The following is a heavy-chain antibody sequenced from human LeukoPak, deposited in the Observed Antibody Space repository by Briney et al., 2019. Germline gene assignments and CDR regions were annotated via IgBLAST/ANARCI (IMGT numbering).Heavy chain of an antibody. CDR2: LIPILGIA. Sequence: GSSVKVSCKASGGTFSSYAISWVRQAPGQGLEWMGRLIPILGIANYAQKLQGRVTMTTDTSTSTAYMELRSLRSDDTAVYYCARVVVVPAAIPLLGDYWGQGTLVTVSS. V-gene: IGHV1-69*04. D-gene: IGHD2-2*02. J-gene: IGHJ4*02. CDR1: GGTFSSYA. CDR3: ARVVVVPAAIPLLGDY.